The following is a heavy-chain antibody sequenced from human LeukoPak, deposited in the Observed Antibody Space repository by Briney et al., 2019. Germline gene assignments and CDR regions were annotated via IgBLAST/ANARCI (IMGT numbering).Heavy chain of an antibody. D-gene: IGHD6-13*01. Sequence: SVKVSCKASGGTFSSYAISWVRQAPGQGLEWMGRIIPIFGTANYAQKFQGRVTITTDESTSTAYMELSSLRSEDTAVYYCAGGGRRAGANPLDYWGQGTLVTVSS. V-gene: IGHV1-69*05. J-gene: IGHJ4*02. CDR2: IIPIFGTA. CDR1: GGTFSSYA. CDR3: AGGGRRAGANPLDY.